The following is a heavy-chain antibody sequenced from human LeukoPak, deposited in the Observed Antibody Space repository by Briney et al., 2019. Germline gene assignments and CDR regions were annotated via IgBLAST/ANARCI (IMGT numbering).Heavy chain of an antibody. J-gene: IGHJ4*02. V-gene: IGHV3-33*08. CDR3: AREFWSGPPDY. D-gene: IGHD3-3*01. CDR2: IWYDGSNK. CDR1: GFTFSSYG. Sequence: GSSLTLPCTACGFTFSSYGMLGLRQAPGKALEWVAVIWYDGSNKYYADSVKGRFTISRDNSKNTLYLQMNSLRAEDTAVYYCAREFWSGPPDYWGQGTLVTVSS.